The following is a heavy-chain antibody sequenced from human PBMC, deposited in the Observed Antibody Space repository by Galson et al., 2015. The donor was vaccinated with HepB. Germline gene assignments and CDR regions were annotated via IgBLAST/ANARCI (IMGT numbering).Heavy chain of an antibody. CDR3: ARAARSGWPYDAFDI. J-gene: IGHJ3*02. V-gene: IGHV1-46*01. CDR1: GYTFTSYY. D-gene: IGHD6-19*01. Sequence: SVKVSCKASGYTFTSYYMHWVRQAPGQGLEWMGIINPSGGSTSYAQKFQGRVTMTRDTSTSTVYMELSSLRSEDTAVYYCARAARSGWPYDAFDIWGQGIMVTVSS. CDR2: INPSGGST.